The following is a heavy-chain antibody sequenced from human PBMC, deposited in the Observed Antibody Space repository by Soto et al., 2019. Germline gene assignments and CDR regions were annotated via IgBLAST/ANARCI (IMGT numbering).Heavy chain of an antibody. J-gene: IGHJ3*02. CDR3: AIGITAAASHDAFDI. CDR1: GFTVSSNY. D-gene: IGHD6-13*01. CDR2: IYSGGST. Sequence: GGSLRLSCAASGFTVSSNYMSWVRQAPGKGLEWVSFIYSGGSTYYADSVKGRFTISRHNSKNTLYLQMNSLRAEDTAVYYCAIGITAAASHDAFDICGQGTMGTVSS. V-gene: IGHV3-53*04.